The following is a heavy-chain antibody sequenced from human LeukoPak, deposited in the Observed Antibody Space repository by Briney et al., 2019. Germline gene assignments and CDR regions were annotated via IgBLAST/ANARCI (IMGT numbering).Heavy chain of an antibody. Sequence: GGSLRLSCAASGFTFSSYAMSWVRQAPGKGLEWVSAISGSGGSTYYADSVKGRFTISRDNAKNTVYLQMNSLRAEDTAVYYCARVQNEWQLLPGFDYWGQGTLVTVSS. CDR3: ARVQNEWQLLPGFDY. V-gene: IGHV3-23*01. CDR2: ISGSGGST. D-gene: IGHD1-26*01. CDR1: GFTFSSYA. J-gene: IGHJ4*02.